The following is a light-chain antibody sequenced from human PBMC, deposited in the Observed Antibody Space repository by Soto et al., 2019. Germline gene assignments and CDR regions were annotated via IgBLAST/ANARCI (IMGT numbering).Light chain of an antibody. J-gene: IGKJ2*01. V-gene: IGKV1-5*01. Sequence: DIHMAQSPSTLSASVGDSVTITCRASHDIKIWLAWYQQKPGKAPKLLIYDASSLESGVPSRFIGGGSGTEFTLTISSLQPDDFATYYCQQYYDYVYTFGQGTKLEIK. CDR1: HDIKIW. CDR2: DAS. CDR3: QQYYDYVYT.